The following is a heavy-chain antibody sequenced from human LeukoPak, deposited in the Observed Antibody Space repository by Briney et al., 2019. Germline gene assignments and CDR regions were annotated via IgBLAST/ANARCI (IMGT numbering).Heavy chain of an antibody. V-gene: IGHV3-30-3*01. J-gene: IGHJ4*02. CDR2: ISYDGSNK. CDR3: ARADGSGSYYPHYFDY. D-gene: IGHD3-10*01. Sequence: GGSLRLSCAASGFTFSSYAMHWVRQAPGKGLEWVAVISYDGSNKYYADSMKGRFTISRDNSKNTLYLQMNSLRAEDTAVYYCARADGSGSYYPHYFDYWGQGTLVTVSS. CDR1: GFTFSSYA.